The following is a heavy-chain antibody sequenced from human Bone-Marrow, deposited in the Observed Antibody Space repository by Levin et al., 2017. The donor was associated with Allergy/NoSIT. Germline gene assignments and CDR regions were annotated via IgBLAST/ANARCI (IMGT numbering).Heavy chain of an antibody. V-gene: IGHV3-33*01. J-gene: IGHJ4*02. CDR1: GFTFSSYG. Sequence: QAGGSLRLSCAASGFTFSSYGMHWVRQAPGKGLEWVAVIWYDGSNKYYADSVKGRFTISRDNSKNTLYLQMNSLRAEDTAVYYCAREREAPRDGYNYRSSRDFDYWGQGTLVTVSS. CDR2: IWYDGSNK. D-gene: IGHD5-24*01. CDR3: AREREAPRDGYNYRSSRDFDY.